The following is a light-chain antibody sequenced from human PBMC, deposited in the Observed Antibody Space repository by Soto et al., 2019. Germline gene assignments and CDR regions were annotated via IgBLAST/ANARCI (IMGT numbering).Light chain of an antibody. CDR3: RQYDSEST. CDR1: QTISNW. V-gene: IGKV1-5*01. CDR2: DAS. Sequence: IQVTQSPSTLSASIGDRVAITCRASQTISNWLAWYQQKPGKAPKVLIHDASRLESGVPSRFSGSGSGTEFTLTINNLQPDDFAIYYCRQYDSESTFGQGTKVDI. J-gene: IGKJ1*01.